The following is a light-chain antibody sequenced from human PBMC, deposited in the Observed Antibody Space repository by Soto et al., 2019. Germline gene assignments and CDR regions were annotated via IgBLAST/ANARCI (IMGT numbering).Light chain of an antibody. Sequence: EIVLTQSPDTLSLSPGERATLSFRASQSFSVNYFAWFQQKPGQAPRLLIYGASNRATGIPHRFSGSGSGTDFTLTISRLEPEDFAMYHCQYYGTSPAFGQGTKVDIK. J-gene: IGKJ1*01. V-gene: IGKV3-20*01. CDR3: QYYGTSPA. CDR1: QSFSVNY. CDR2: GAS.